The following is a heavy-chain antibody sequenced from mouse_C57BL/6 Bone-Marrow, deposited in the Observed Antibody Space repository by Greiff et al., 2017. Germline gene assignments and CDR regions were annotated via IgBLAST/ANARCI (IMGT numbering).Heavy chain of an antibody. CDR1: GFNIKNTY. D-gene: IGHD1-1*01. Sequence: EVQLQQSVAELVRPGASVQLSCTASGFNIKNTYMHLVKQRPEQGLEWIGRIDPANGNTKFAPKFQGKATRTADTSSNTAYLQISSLTSEDTAIYYCARSSLITTVVANAMDYWGQGTSVTVSS. CDR2: IDPANGNT. CDR3: ARSSLITTVVANAMDY. V-gene: IGHV14-3*01. J-gene: IGHJ4*01.